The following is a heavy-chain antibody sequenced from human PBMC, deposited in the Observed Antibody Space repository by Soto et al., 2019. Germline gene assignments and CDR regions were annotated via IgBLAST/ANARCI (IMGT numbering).Heavy chain of an antibody. D-gene: IGHD2-15*01. CDR1: GLSFTNVW. V-gene: IGHV3-15*01. Sequence: EVQLVESGGGLVKPGESLRLSCAASGLSFTNVWMYWVRQAPGKGLEWVGRIKSKADGGAADHAAPVKGRFTISRDDLQNTLYLQLNSLTIEDTAVYYCATDDARWQLCLGNWGRGTLVTVSS. CDR3: ATDDARWQLCLGN. J-gene: IGHJ4*02. CDR2: IKSKADGGAA.